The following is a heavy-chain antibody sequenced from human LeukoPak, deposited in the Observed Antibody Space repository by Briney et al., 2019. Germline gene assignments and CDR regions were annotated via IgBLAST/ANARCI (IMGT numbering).Heavy chain of an antibody. D-gene: IGHD3-3*01. CDR3: ARVPRTERPVYYDFWSGYNPYYYGMDV. V-gene: IGHV1-8*01. J-gene: IGHJ6*02. CDR2: MSPNSGDT. CDR1: GYTFTSYD. Sequence: ASVKVSCTASGYTFTSYDVNWVRQATGQRPEWMGWMSPNSGDTGYAQKFQDRVTITADESTSTAYMELSSLRSEDTAVYYCARVPRTERPVYYDFWSGYNPYYYGMDVWGQGTTVTVSS.